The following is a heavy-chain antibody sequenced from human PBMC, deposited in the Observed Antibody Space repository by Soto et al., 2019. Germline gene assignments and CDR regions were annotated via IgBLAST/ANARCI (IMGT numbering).Heavy chain of an antibody. CDR3: ARPASHYYDSSGYAFDI. V-gene: IGHV3-30-3*01. CDR1: GFTFSSYA. D-gene: IGHD3-22*01. J-gene: IGHJ3*02. CDR2: ISYDGSNK. Sequence: GGSLRLSCAASGFTFSSYAMHWVRQAPGKGLEWVAVISYDGSNKYYADSVKGRFTISRDNSKNTLYLQMNSLRAEDTAVYYCARPASHYYDSSGYAFDIWGQGTMVTVSS.